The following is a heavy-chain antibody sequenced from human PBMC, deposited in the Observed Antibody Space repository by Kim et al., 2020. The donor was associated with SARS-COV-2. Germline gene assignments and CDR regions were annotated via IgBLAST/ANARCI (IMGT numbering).Heavy chain of an antibody. CDR1: GYTFTSYA. CDR2: INAGNGNT. J-gene: IGHJ3*02. V-gene: IGHV1-3*01. D-gene: IGHD6-13*01. CDR3: ARGSSSSPDAFDI. Sequence: ASVKVSCKASGYTFTSYAMHWVRQAPGQRLEWMGWINAGNGNTKYSQKFQGRVTITRDTSASTAYMELSSLRSEDTAVYYCARGSSSSPDAFDIWGQGTMVTVSS.